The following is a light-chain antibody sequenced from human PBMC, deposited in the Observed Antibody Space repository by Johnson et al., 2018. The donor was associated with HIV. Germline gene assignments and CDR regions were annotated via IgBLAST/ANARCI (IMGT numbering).Light chain of an antibody. CDR1: SSNIGNNY. CDR2: DNN. J-gene: IGLJ1*01. Sequence: QSVLTQPPSVSAAPGQKVTISCSGSSSNIGNNYVSWYQQLPGTAPKLLIYDNNKRPSGIPDRFSGSKSGTSATLGITGVHTGDEVDYYCAAWDSGLSARYVFGPGT. CDR3: AAWDSGLSARYV. V-gene: IGLV1-51*01.